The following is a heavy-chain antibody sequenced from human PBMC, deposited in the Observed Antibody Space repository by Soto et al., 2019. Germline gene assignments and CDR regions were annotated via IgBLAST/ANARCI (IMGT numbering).Heavy chain of an antibody. CDR1: GFIFSSYS. CDR3: ARDQLYYNDISGRPLNAFDV. J-gene: IGHJ3*01. D-gene: IGHD3-22*01. Sequence: GGSLRLSCAASGFIFSSYSMSWVRQAPGKGLEWVSAVRGSGTDIYYADSVKGRFTISRDNAKNSLYLQMNSLRAEDTAVYYCARDQLYYNDISGRPLNAFDVWGQGTMVTVSS. V-gene: IGHV3-21*01. CDR2: VRGSGTDI.